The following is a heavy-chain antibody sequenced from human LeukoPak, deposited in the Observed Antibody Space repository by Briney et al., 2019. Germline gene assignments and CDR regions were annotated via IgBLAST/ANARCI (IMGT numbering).Heavy chain of an antibody. V-gene: IGHV1-18*01. Sequence: ASVKVSCKASGYTFTSYGISWVRQAPGQGLEWMGWISAYNGNTNYAQKLQGRVTMTTDTSTSTAYMELRSLRSDDTAVYYCARAGRDGYNAGNAFDIWGQGTMVTVSS. CDR3: ARAGRDGYNAGNAFDI. CDR2: ISAYNGNT. D-gene: IGHD5-24*01. CDR1: GYTFTSYG. J-gene: IGHJ3*02.